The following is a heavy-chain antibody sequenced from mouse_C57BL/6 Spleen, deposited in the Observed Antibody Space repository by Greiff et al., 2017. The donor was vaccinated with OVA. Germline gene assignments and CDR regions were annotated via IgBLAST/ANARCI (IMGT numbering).Heavy chain of an antibody. CDR1: GYTFTSYW. CDR3: ARVGNYGDYFDY. CDR2: IDPSDSET. D-gene: IGHD2-1*01. V-gene: IGHV1-52*01. J-gene: IGHJ2*01. Sequence: VQLQQPGAELVRPGSSVKLSCKASGYTFTSYWMHWVKQRPIQGLEWIGNIDPSDSETHYNQKFKDKATVTVDKSSSTAYMQLSSLTSEDSAVYYCARVGNYGDYFDYWGQGTTLTVSS.